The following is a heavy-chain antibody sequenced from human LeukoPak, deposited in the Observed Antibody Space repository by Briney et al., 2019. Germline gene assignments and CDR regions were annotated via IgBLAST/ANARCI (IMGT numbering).Heavy chain of an antibody. J-gene: IGHJ4*02. CDR3: AKTRPLDSSSWSHGDY. Sequence: GGSLRLSCAASGFTFSSYAMSWARQAPGKGLEWVSAISGSGDSTYYGDSVKGRFTISRDNSKNTLYPQMNSLRAEDTAVYYCAKTRPLDSSSWSHGDYWGQGTLATVSS. D-gene: IGHD6-13*01. CDR2: ISGSGDST. CDR1: GFTFSSYA. V-gene: IGHV3-23*01.